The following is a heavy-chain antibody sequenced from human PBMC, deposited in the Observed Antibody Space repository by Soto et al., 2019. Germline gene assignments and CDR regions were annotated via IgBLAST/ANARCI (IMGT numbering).Heavy chain of an antibody. J-gene: IGHJ4*02. V-gene: IGHV4-34*01. Sequence: SLTCDVSGGSFTGYYWSWIRQPPGKGLEWIGEINHSGFTNYNPSLTGRVTISLDTSKSQFSLKLSSLTAADTAFYFCARGHGRFAHWGQGTLVTVP. CDR2: INHSGFT. CDR3: ARGHGRFAH. CDR1: GGSFTGYY.